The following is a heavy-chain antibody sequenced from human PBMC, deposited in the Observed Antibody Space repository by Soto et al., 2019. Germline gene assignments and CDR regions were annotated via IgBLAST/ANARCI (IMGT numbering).Heavy chain of an antibody. CDR2: ISYDAAKN. CDR1: GFIFSNYG. J-gene: IGHJ3*01. D-gene: IGHD1-1*01. CDR3: GKSVSGVEDSFDL. V-gene: IGHV3-30*18. Sequence: QVQWVESGGGVVQPGRTLRLSCVASGFIFSNYGMAWVRQAPGKGLEWVSLISYDAAKNYSAESVKGRFTISRDNSGKAGDVQTGCLCVDDTAVYYCGKSVSGVEDSFDLWGQGTMVTVSS.